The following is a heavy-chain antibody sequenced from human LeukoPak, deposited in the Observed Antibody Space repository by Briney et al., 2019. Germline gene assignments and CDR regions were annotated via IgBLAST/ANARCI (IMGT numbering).Heavy chain of an antibody. CDR2: ISAYNGNT. CDR3: ARDGTVSDSSPDAFDI. Sequence: GASVKVSCKASGYTFTSYGISWVRQAPGQGLEWMGWISAYNGNTNYAQKLQGRVTMTTDTSTSTAYMELRSLRSDDTAVYYCARDGTVSDSSPDAFDIWGQGIMVTVSS. D-gene: IGHD1-1*01. V-gene: IGHV1-18*01. CDR1: GYTFTSYG. J-gene: IGHJ3*02.